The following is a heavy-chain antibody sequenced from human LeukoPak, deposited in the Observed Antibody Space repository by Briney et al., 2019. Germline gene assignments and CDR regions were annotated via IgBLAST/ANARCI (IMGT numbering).Heavy chain of an antibody. Sequence: ASVKVSCKVSGYTLTELSMHWVRQAPGKGLEWMGGFDPEDGETIYAQKFQGRVTMSEDTSTDTAYMELSSLRSEDTAVYYCATDHKYTGEFDYWGQGTLVTVSS. CDR1: GYTLTELS. V-gene: IGHV1-24*01. J-gene: IGHJ4*02. CDR3: ATDHKYTGEFDY. D-gene: IGHD5-18*01. CDR2: FDPEDGET.